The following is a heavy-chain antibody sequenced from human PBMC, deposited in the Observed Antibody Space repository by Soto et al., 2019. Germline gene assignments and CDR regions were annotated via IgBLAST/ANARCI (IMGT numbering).Heavy chain of an antibody. CDR1: GGSISSSNW. J-gene: IGHJ6*02. Sequence: SETLSLTCAVSGGSISSSNWWSWVRQPPGKGLEWIGEIYHSGSTNYNPSLKSRVTISVDKSKNQFSLKLSSVTAADTAVYYCARDSRGITGTTYYYYGMDVWGQGTTVTVSS. D-gene: IGHD1-20*01. CDR3: ARDSRGITGTTYYYYGMDV. V-gene: IGHV4-4*02. CDR2: IYHSGST.